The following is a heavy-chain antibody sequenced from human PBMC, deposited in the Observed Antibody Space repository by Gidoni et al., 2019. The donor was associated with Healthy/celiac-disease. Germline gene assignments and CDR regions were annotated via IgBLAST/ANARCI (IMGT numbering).Heavy chain of an antibody. CDR3: ARDLGYQPPYYFDY. CDR2: INPNSGGT. D-gene: IGHD2-2*01. V-gene: IGHV1-2*02. CDR1: GYTFPGYY. Sequence: QVQLVQSGAEVKKTGASVKVSCKAPGYTFPGYYMHWVRQAPGQGLEWMGWINPNSGGTNYAQKFQGRVTMTMDTSISTAYMELSRLRSDDTAVYYCARDLGYQPPYYFDYWGQGTLVTVSS. J-gene: IGHJ4*02.